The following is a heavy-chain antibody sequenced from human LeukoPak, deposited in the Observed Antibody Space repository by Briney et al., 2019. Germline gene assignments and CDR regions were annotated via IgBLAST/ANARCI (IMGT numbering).Heavy chain of an antibody. CDR1: GYTFTSYG. D-gene: IGHD3-22*01. J-gene: IGHJ4*02. CDR3: ARELIVVVNFDPPYFDY. Sequence: GASVKVSCKASGYTFTSYGISWVRQAPGQGLEWMGWISAYNGNTNYAQKLQGRVTMTTDTSTSTAYMELRSLRSDDTAVYYCARELIVVVNFDPPYFDYWGQGTLVTVSS. V-gene: IGHV1-18*01. CDR2: ISAYNGNT.